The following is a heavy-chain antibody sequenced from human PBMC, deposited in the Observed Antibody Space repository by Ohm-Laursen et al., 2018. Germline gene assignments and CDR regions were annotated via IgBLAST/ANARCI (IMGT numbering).Heavy chain of an antibody. J-gene: IGHJ6*02. Sequence: GTLSLTCSVSGASISSYYWSWIRQPPGQGLEWIGYTHYIGSTDYASSLKSRVTISVNTSKTQFSLNVNFITAADTAVYYCAREPGDLHRYESGIDVWGQGTTVTVSS. V-gene: IGHV4-59*01. D-gene: IGHD5-12*01. CDR1: GASISSYY. CDR2: THYIGST. CDR3: AREPGDLHRYESGIDV.